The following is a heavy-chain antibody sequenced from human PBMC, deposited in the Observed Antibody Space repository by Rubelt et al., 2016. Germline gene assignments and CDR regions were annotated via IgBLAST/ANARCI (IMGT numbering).Heavy chain of an antibody. V-gene: IGHV3-7*01. CDR3: ARAKLLWSGELSGNYDF. D-gene: IGHD3-10*01. Sequence: EVQVVESGGGLVQPGGSLRLSCAMSGFTSSRYWMTWIRQAPGKGLEWLASMKEGGSGENYVDSVKGRFTMSRGHDKNSLDLQMNSLTAEDTAVYYCARAKLLWSGELSGNYDFWGQGTLVTVSS. CDR1: GFTSSRYW. CDR2: MKEGGSGE. J-gene: IGHJ4*02.